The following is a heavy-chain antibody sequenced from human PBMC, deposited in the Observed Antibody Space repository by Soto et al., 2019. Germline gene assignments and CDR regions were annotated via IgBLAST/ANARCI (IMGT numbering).Heavy chain of an antibody. CDR3: AKSLGGYYYAMDV. J-gene: IGHJ6*02. D-gene: IGHD3-3*01. CDR2: ISWNSGSI. V-gene: IGHV3-9*01. Sequence: EVELVESGGGLVQPGRSLRLSCAASRFTFDDYAMHWVRQVPGKGLEWVSGISWNSGSIGYADSVKGRFTISRDNAKNSLYLQLNSLRAEDTALYYCAKSLGGYYYAMDVWGQGTTVTVFS. CDR1: RFTFDDYA.